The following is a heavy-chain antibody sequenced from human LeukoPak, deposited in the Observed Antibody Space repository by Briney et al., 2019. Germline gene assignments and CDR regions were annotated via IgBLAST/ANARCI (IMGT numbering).Heavy chain of an antibody. CDR3: ARHSHYDFWSGYLDY. J-gene: IGHJ4*02. CDR2: IDPSDSYT. CDR1: GYTFTSYW. D-gene: IGHD3-3*01. Sequence: GESPKIPCKGSGYTFTSYWISWVRQMPGKGLEWMGKIDPSDSYTSYSPSFQGHVTISADKSISAAFLQWSSLKALDTAMYYCARHSHYDFWSGYLDYWGEGTLVSVSS. V-gene: IGHV5-10-1*01.